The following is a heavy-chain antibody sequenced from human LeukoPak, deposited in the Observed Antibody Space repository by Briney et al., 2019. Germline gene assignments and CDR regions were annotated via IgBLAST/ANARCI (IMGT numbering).Heavy chain of an antibody. CDR3: ARNLYNNSYYGAFDI. Sequence: SQTLSLTCTVSGGSISSGGYYWSWIRQHPGKGLEWIGYIYYSGSTYHNPSLKSRVTISIDASKNQFSLKLSSVTAADTAIYYCARNLYNNSYYGAFDIWGQGTMVTVSS. CDR2: IYYSGST. J-gene: IGHJ3*02. V-gene: IGHV4-31*03. D-gene: IGHD3-10*01. CDR1: GGSISSGGYY.